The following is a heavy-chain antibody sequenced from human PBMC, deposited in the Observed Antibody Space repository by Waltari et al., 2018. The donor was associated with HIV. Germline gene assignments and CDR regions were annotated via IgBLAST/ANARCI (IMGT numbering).Heavy chain of an antibody. CDR3: GRPIVVAGTRRLAAGNV. V-gene: IGHV1-8*01. CDR1: GYTFSSHD. J-gene: IGHJ6*01. D-gene: IGHD6-19*01. Sequence: QVQLVQSGAEVKKHGASVKVSCKTSGYTFSSHDLNWVRQATGQALEWWGCGNPKSVNTGYAQKFQGRDTRSRIMPMNTAYMGLSSLTADHTAVYYCGRPIVVAGTRRLAAGNVWGQGTTVIVSS. CDR2: GNPKSVNT.